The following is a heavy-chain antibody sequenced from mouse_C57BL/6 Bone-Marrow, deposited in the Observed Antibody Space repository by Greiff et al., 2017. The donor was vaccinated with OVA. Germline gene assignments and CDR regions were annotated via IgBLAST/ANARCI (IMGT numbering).Heavy chain of an antibody. CDR3: ARAYYDYDLYAMDY. V-gene: IGHV3-6*01. Sequence: EVKLQESGPGLVKPSQSLSLTCSVTGYSITSGYYWNWIRQFPGNKLEWMGYISYDGSNNYNPSLKNRISITRDTSKNQFFLKLNSVTTEDTATYYCARAYYDYDLYAMDYWGQGTSVTVSS. D-gene: IGHD2-4*01. J-gene: IGHJ4*01. CDR1: GYSITSGYY. CDR2: ISYDGSN.